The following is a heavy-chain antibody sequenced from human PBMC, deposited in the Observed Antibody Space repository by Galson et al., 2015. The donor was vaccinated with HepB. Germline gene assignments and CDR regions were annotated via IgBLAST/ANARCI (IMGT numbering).Heavy chain of an antibody. CDR1: EFTFSSYA. Sequence: SLRLSCAASEFTFSSYAMYWVRQAPGKGLEWVAFISYDGNSKYYADSVKGRFTISRDNFKKTLYLQMNSLSPADTPIYYCATEYRDGGHGWEYCQHWGQGTLVTVFS. D-gene: IGHD1-14*01. CDR2: ISYDGNSK. J-gene: IGHJ1*01. CDR3: ATEYRDGGHGWEYCQH. V-gene: IGHV3-30-3*01.